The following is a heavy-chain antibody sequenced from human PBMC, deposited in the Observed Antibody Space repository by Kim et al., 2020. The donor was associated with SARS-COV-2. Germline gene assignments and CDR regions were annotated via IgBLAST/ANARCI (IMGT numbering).Heavy chain of an antibody. D-gene: IGHD3-10*01. Sequence: SETLSLTCTVSSGSMRTDGFYWSWIRRHPGKGLEWIGYIFYTGTTYYNPSLRSRVSISMDTSRNQFSLRLTSLTAADTAVYYCARDGSGSGPAFHYMDTWGEGTTVTVSS. CDR2: IFYTGTT. CDR3: ARDGSGSGPAFHYMDT. J-gene: IGHJ6*03. CDR1: SGSMRTDGFY. V-gene: IGHV4-31*03.